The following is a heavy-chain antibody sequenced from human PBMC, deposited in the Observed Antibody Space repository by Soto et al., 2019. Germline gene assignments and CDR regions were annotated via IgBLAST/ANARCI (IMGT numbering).Heavy chain of an antibody. CDR3: ARDRYYDSSGYYYLLDY. V-gene: IGHV4-59*01. Sequence: QVQLQESGPGLVKPSETLSLTCTVSGGSISSYYWSWIRQPPGKGLEWIGYIYYSGSTNYNPSLKSRVTISVDTSKNQFSLKLSSVTAADTAVYYCARDRYYDSSGYYYLLDYWGQGTLVTVSS. J-gene: IGHJ4*02. D-gene: IGHD3-22*01. CDR2: IYYSGST. CDR1: GGSISSYY.